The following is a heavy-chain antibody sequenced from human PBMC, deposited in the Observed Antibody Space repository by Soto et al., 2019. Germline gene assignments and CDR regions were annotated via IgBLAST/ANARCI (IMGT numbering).Heavy chain of an antibody. CDR3: ARGTLPRGGGAFDF. CDR2: IYSGGNT. V-gene: IGHV3-53*02. CDR1: GFTVSSNY. Sequence: EVQLVETGGGLIHPGGSLRLSCAASGFTVSSNYMSWVRQAPGKGLEWVSVIYSGGNTYYADSVKGRLTISRDNSKTTLYLQMNSRRAEDSAVYYCARGTLPRGGGAFDFWGQGTMVSVSS. J-gene: IGHJ3*01. D-gene: IGHD3-10*01.